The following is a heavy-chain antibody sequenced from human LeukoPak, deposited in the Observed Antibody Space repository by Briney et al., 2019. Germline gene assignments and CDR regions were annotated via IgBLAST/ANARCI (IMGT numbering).Heavy chain of an antibody. D-gene: IGHD3-10*01. Sequence: PSETLSLTCAVYGGSFSGYYWSWIRQPPGKGLEWIGEINHSGSTNYNPSLKSRVTISVDTSKNQFSLKLSSVTAADTAVYYCARGHRPLIYLLYGSGSYFDYWGQGTLVTVSS. J-gene: IGHJ4*02. V-gene: IGHV4-34*01. CDR3: ARGHRPLIYLLYGSGSYFDY. CDR1: GGSFSGYY. CDR2: INHSGST.